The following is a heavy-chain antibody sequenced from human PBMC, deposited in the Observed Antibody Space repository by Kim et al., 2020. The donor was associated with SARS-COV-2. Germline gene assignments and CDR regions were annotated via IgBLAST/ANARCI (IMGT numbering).Heavy chain of an antibody. Sequence: GYAQKFQGRGTMTRNTSISTAYMELSSLRSEDTAVYYCARAPLGSYLGDYWGQGTLVTVSS. CDR3: ARAPLGSYLGDY. V-gene: IGHV1-8*01. J-gene: IGHJ4*02. D-gene: IGHD1-26*01.